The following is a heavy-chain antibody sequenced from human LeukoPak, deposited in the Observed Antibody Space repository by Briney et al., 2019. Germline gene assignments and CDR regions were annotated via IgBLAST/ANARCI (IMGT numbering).Heavy chain of an antibody. Sequence: ASVKVSCKASGYTFTSYDINWVRQATGQGLEWVGWMNPNSGNTGYAQKFQGRVTITRNTSISTAYMELSSLRSEDTAVYYCAREYQLLGTVYNYFDPWGQGTLVTVSS. J-gene: IGHJ5*02. D-gene: IGHD2-2*01. CDR1: GYTFTSYD. CDR3: AREYQLLGTVYNYFDP. V-gene: IGHV1-8*03. CDR2: MNPNSGNT.